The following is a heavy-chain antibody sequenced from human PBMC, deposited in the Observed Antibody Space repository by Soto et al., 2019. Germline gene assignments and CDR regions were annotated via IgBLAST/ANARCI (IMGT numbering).Heavy chain of an antibody. D-gene: IGHD2-21*01. Sequence: QVQLVESGGGVVQPGGSLRLSCAASGFTFSNYGMHWVRQAPGKGLEWVADIWYDGNNKYYADSVKGRFTISRDNSNNTLYVQMTSLRAEDTAVYYCARVLHSLFDYWGQGTLVTVSS. CDR2: IWYDGNNK. V-gene: IGHV3-33*01. J-gene: IGHJ4*02. CDR1: GFTFSNYG. CDR3: ARVLHSLFDY.